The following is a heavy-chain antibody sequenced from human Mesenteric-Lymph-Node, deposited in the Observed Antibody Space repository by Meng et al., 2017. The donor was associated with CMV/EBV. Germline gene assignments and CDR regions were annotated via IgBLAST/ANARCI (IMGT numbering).Heavy chain of an antibody. CDR2: IYHSGST. Sequence: SETLSLTCAVSGGSISSSNWWSWVRQPPGKGLEWIGEIYHSGSTNYNPSLKSRVTISVDKSKNQFSLKVTPVTAADTAVYYCARYNNPAATGTYSNYFDSWGRGTLVTVSS. CDR3: ARYNNPAATGTYSNYFDS. J-gene: IGHJ4*02. D-gene: IGHD1-1*01. V-gene: IGHV4-4*02. CDR1: GGSISSSNW.